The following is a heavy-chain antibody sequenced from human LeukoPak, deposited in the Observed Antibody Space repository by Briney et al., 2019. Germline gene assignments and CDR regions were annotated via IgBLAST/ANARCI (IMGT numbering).Heavy chain of an antibody. CDR2: IYYSGST. J-gene: IGHJ6*03. D-gene: IGHD2-2*01. CDR1: GGSIPTKNFY. CDR3: ARVGPSSTTVLTYYYYYMDV. Sequence: SETLSLTCTVSGGSIPTKNFYWSWIRQPPGKGLEWIGYIYYSGSTNYNPSLKSRVTISVDTSKNQFSLKLSSVTAADTAVYYCARVGPSSTTVLTYYYYYMDVWGKGTTVTVSS. V-gene: IGHV4-61*01.